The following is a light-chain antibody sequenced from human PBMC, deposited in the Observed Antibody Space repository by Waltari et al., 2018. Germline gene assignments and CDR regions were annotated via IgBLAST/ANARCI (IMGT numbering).Light chain of an antibody. J-gene: IGKJ1*01. V-gene: IGKV3-11*01. CDR1: QSINNY. CDR3: QQRSSWPRT. CDR2: SAS. Sequence: DIVLTQSPATLSLPPGERATLSCRASQSINNYLAWYQQKPGQAPRLLIYSASNRATGIPARFSGSGSGTDFFLTISSLDTEDFAVYYCQQRSSWPRTFGQGTRVEIK.